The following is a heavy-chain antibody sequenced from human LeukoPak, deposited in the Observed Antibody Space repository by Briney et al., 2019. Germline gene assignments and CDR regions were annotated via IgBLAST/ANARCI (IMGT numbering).Heavy chain of an antibody. Sequence: GGSLRLSCAASGLTLSRYWMSWVRQAPGKGLEWVANINQDGSEKYYVDSVKGRFTVSRDNAKNSLYLQMNSLRVEDTAVYYCAVITMVRGVDYWGQGTLVTVSS. D-gene: IGHD3-10*01. J-gene: IGHJ4*02. V-gene: IGHV3-7*03. CDR3: AVITMVRGVDY. CDR1: GLTLSRYW. CDR2: INQDGSEK.